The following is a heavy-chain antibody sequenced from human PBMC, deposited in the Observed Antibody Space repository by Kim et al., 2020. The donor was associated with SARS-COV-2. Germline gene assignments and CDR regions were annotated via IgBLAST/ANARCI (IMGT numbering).Heavy chain of an antibody. Sequence: STTYADSVKGRFTISRNNSKNTLYLQMSSLRAEDTAVYYCARDVQYRGMDDWGQGTPVTVSS. CDR2: ST. CDR3: ARDVQYRGMDD. D-gene: IGHD3-16*02. V-gene: IGHV3-53*04. J-gene: IGHJ6*02.